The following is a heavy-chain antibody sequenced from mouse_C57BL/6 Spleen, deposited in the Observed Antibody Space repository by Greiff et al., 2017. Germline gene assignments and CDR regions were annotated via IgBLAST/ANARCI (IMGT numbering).Heavy chain of an antibody. CDR3: ARTYDGSCWYFDV. J-gene: IGHJ1*03. D-gene: IGHD2-3*01. CDR2: IYPGDGDT. V-gene: IGHV1-82*01. CDR1: GYAFSSSW. Sequence: QVQLQQSGPELVKPGASVKISCKASGYAFSSSWMNWVKQRPGRGLEWIGRIYPGDGDTNYNGKFKGKATLTADKSSSTAYMPLSSLTSEDSAVYFCARTYDGSCWYFDVWGTGTTVTVSS.